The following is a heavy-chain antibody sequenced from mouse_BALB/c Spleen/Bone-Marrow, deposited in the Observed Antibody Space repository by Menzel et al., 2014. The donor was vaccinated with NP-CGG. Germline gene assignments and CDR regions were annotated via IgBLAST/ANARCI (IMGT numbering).Heavy chain of an antibody. Sequence: EVKLMESGGGLVQPGGSRKLSCAASGFTFSSFGMHWVRQAPEKGLEWVAYISSGSSTIYYADTVKGRSTLSRENPKNTLFLQMTSLRSEDTAMYYCARSGYYGSRPYYAMDYWGQGTSVTISS. CDR2: ISSGSSTI. CDR3: ARSGYYGSRPYYAMDY. J-gene: IGHJ4*01. D-gene: IGHD1-1*01. V-gene: IGHV5-17*02. CDR1: GFTFSSFG.